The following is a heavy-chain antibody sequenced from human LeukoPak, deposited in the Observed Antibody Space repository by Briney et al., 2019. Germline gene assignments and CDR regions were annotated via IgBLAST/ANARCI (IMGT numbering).Heavy chain of an antibody. J-gene: IGHJ6*02. CDR3: ARAGYSGSHGYYYYYGMDV. CDR1: GGSISSYY. Sequence: SETLSLTCAVSGGSISSYYWSWIRQPPGRGLEWIGYIYYSGSTNFNPSLKSRVTISVDTAKNQFSLKLSSVTAADTAVYYCARAGYSGSHGYYYYYGMDVWGQGTTVTVSS. V-gene: IGHV4-59*01. D-gene: IGHD3-10*01. CDR2: IYYSGST.